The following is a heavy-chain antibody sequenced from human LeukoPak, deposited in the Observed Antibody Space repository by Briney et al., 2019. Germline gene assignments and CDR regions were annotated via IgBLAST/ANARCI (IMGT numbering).Heavy chain of an antibody. D-gene: IGHD3-16*01. V-gene: IGHV3-30*18. J-gene: IGHJ4*02. CDR3: AKDRRSNWAFDS. CDR2: ISYDGSKK. Sequence: GGSLRLSCAASGFTFSRNGMHWVRQAPGKGLEWVAVISYDGSKKCYADSVKDRSTISRDNSKNTLYLQMSSLRAEDSAVYYCAKDRRSNWAFDSWGQGTLVTVSS. CDR1: GFTFSRNG.